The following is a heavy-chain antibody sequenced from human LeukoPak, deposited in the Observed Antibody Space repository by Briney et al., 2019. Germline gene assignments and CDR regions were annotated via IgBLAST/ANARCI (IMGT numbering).Heavy chain of an antibody. CDR1: GYTFTGYY. CDR2: INPSGGST. J-gene: IGHJ6*02. D-gene: IGHD3-10*01. Sequence: ASVKVSCKASGYTFTGYYMHWVRQAPGQGLEWMGRINPSGGSTSYAQKFQGRVTMTRDTSTSTVYMELSSLRSEDTAVYYCARVRGSGSYYDGYYYYGMDVWGQGTTVTVSS. V-gene: IGHV1-46*01. CDR3: ARVRGSGSYYDGYYYYGMDV.